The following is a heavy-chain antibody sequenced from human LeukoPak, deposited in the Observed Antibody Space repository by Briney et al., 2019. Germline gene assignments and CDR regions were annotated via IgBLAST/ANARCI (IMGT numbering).Heavy chain of an antibody. V-gene: IGHV5-51*01. D-gene: IGHD3-22*01. J-gene: IGHJ4*02. Sequence: GESLKISWKGSGYSFTSYWIGWVRQMPGKGLEWMGIIYPGDSDTRYSPSFQGQVTISADKSISTAYLQWSSLKASDTAMYYCARRLYYYDSSGYYFDYWGQGTLVTVSS. CDR1: GYSFTSYW. CDR3: ARRLYYYDSSGYYFDY. CDR2: IYPGDSDT.